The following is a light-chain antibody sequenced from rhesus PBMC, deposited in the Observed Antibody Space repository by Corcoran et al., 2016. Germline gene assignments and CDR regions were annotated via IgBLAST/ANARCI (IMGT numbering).Light chain of an antibody. J-gene: IGLJ1*01. CDR3: SSYAGSNTFI. CDR1: SSDIGGYNY. Sequence: QAALTQPRSVSGSPGQSVTISCTGTSSDIGGYNYVSWYQQHPGTAPKLMIYEVSKRPSGVSDRFSGSKSGNTASLTISGLQAEDEADYYCSSYAGSNTFIFGAGTPPHRP. V-gene: IGLV2-32*02. CDR2: EVS.